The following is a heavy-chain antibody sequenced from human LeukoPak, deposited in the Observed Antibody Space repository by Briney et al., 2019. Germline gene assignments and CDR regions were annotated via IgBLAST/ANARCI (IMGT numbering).Heavy chain of an antibody. Sequence: ASVKVSCKASGYTFTSYAMHWVRQAPGQRLEWMGWINAGNGNTKYSQKFQGRVTITRDTSASTAYMELSSLRSEDTAVYYCAREMDYYDSSGSVDYWGPGTLVTVSS. CDR3: AREMDYYDSSGSVDY. CDR2: INAGNGNT. J-gene: IGHJ4*02. CDR1: GYTFTSYA. D-gene: IGHD3-22*01. V-gene: IGHV1-3*01.